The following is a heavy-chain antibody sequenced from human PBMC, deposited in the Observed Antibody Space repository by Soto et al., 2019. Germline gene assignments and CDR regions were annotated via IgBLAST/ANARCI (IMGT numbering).Heavy chain of an antibody. CDR3: VHSPLYFDGPTAFDI. CDR1: GFSLSTSGVG. D-gene: IGHD3-9*01. J-gene: IGHJ3*02. V-gene: IGHV2-5*02. CDR2: IYWDDDK. Sequence: QITLKESGPTLVKPTQTLTLTCTFSGFSLSTSGVGVGWIRQPPGKALEWLALIYWDDDKRYSPSLKSRLTITKDTSKNQVVLTMTNMDHVDTATYYCVHSPLYFDGPTAFDIWGQGTMVIVSS.